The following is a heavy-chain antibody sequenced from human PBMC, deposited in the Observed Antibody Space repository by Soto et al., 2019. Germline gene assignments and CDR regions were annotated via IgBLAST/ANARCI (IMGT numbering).Heavy chain of an antibody. CDR3: AKNGQWLATPPEA. Sequence: GGSLRLSCAASGFSFGTFVMTWFRQAPGGGLEWVASITDSGYTASYAETVEGRFTVSRDNSKNKLHLQMNDLRAEDTATYYCAKNGQWLATPPEAWGQGTLVTVS. V-gene: IGHV3-23*01. CDR2: ITDSGYTA. CDR1: GFSFGTFV. D-gene: IGHD6-19*01. J-gene: IGHJ4*02.